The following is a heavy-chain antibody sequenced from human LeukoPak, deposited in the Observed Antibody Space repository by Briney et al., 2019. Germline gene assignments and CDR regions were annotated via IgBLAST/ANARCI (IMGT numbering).Heavy chain of an antibody. CDR2: IDDSGGST. CDR1: GFTFRSYA. D-gene: IGHD4-17*01. J-gene: IGHJ5*01. CDR3: AKDGASRGDYHWFDS. V-gene: IGHV3-23*01. Sequence: GGSLRLSCEASGFTFRSYAMTWVRPAPGKGLEWVSTIDDSGGSTYHADSVKGRFTISRDNSRDALHLQMNSLRVEDTAVYYCAKDGASRGDYHWFDSWGQGTLVTVSS.